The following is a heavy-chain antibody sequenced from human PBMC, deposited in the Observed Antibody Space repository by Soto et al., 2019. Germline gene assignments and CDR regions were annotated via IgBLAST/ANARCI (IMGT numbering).Heavy chain of an antibody. V-gene: IGHV4-30-4*02. Sequence: SETLSLTCAVSGSSITGADSYCFWIRKPPVKGLEWIGYIAYSGDTYYNPSLGSRVTISADRSENKFSLKLLSVTTADTAVYFCAAGEASSRNLAPYYLDFWGQGTLVTVSS. CDR1: GSSITGADSY. J-gene: IGHJ4*02. CDR2: IAYSGDT. CDR3: AAGEASSRNLAPYYLDF. D-gene: IGHD6-13*01.